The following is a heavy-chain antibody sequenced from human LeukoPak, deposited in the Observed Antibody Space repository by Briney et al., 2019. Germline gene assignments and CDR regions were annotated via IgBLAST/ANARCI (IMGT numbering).Heavy chain of an antibody. Sequence: GGALRLSCAASAVSFSDYCLGMGAHDPGGRREWGSYVGFDGSTSYADSVKGRFTVSRDNAKNSLSLQMSSLRAEDTAVYYGARDPRGSFVWGHRFDYWGQGALVTVSS. J-gene: IGHJ4*02. CDR2: VGFDGST. V-gene: IGHV3-11*01. CDR1: AVSFSDYC. D-gene: IGHD3-16*01. CDR3: ARDPRGSFVWGHRFDY.